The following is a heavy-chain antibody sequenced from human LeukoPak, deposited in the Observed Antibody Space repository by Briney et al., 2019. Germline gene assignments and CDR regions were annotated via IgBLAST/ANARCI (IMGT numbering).Heavy chain of an antibody. CDR2: INTNTGNP. CDR1: GYTFTSYP. Sequence: ASVKVSCKASGYTFTSYPMHWVRQAPGQRLEWMGWINTNTGNPTYAQGFTGRFVFSLDTSVSTAYLQISSLKAEDTAVYYCARDESITIFGVVIATALDVWGQGTTVTVSS. D-gene: IGHD3-3*01. V-gene: IGHV7-4-1*02. CDR3: ARDESITIFGVVIATALDV. J-gene: IGHJ6*02.